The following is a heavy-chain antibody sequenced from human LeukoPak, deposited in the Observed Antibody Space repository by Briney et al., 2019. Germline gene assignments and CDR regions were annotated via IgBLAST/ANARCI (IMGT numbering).Heavy chain of an antibody. J-gene: IGHJ5*02. V-gene: IGHV3-23*01. D-gene: IGHD6-13*01. Sequence: AGGSLRLSCAASGFTFSSYGMSWVRQAPGKGLEWVSAISGSGGSTYYADSVKGRFTISRDSSKNTLYLQMNSLRAEDTAVYYCARENFEAAAGPGDPNYNWFDPWGQGTLVTVSS. CDR2: ISGSGGST. CDR1: GFTFSSYG. CDR3: ARENFEAAAGPGDPNYNWFDP.